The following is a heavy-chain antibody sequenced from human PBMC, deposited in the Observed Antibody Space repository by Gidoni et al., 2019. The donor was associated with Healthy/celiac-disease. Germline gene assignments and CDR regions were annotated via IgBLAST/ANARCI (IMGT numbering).Heavy chain of an antibody. J-gene: IGHJ2*01. V-gene: IGHV4-39*01. Sequence: QLQLQESGPGLVKPSETLYLTCTVSGGSISSSSYYWGWIRQPPGKGLGWIGSIYYRGSTYYNPSLKRRGTISVDTSKNQFSLKLSSVTAADTAVYYCARTMMITFGGVYWYFDLWGRGTLVTVSS. CDR3: ARTMMITFGGVYWYFDL. D-gene: IGHD3-16*01. CDR1: GGSISSSSYY. CDR2: IYYRGST.